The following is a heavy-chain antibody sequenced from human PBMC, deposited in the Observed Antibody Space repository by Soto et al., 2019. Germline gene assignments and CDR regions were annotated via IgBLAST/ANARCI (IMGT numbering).Heavy chain of an antibody. Sequence: SQTLSLTCAISGDSVSSNSVAWNWIRQSPSRGLEWLGRTYYRSKWYNDYAVSVKSRITINPDTSKNQFSLQLNSVTPEDTAVYYCARDLCSGGSCYWYFDLWGRGTLVTVSS. CDR3: ARDLCSGGSCYWYFDL. D-gene: IGHD2-15*01. V-gene: IGHV6-1*01. J-gene: IGHJ2*01. CDR1: GDSVSSNSVA. CDR2: TYYRSKWYN.